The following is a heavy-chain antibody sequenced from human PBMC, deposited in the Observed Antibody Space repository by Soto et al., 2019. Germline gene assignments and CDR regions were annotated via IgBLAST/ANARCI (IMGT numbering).Heavy chain of an antibody. V-gene: IGHV4-30-4*01. CDR2: IYYSGST. CDR1: GGSISGGDYY. J-gene: IGHJ4*02. D-gene: IGHD3-22*01. CDR3: ASYDYYDSSGYTF. Sequence: SETLSLTCSVAGGSISGGDYYWSWIRQPPGKGLEWIGYIYYSGSTYYNPSLKSRVTISVDTSKNQFSLKLSSVTAADTAVYYCASYDYYDSSGYTFWGQGTLVTVSS.